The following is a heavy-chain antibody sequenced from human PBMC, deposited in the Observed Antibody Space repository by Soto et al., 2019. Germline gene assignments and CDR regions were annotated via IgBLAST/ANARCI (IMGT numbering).Heavy chain of an antibody. J-gene: IGHJ4*02. V-gene: IGHV3-30*18. CDR2: VSSAGSAE. Sequence: QVQLVESGGGVVQPARSLRLSCAASGFIFSNYGMHWVRQAPGKGLEWVAVVSSAGSAEYYADSVKGRFTIARDNSKNTVFLHMNSLRAEDTAVYYCAQDLGYSYGGFCDYWGQGSLVTVSS. CDR3: AQDLGYSYGGFCDY. CDR1: GFIFSNYG. D-gene: IGHD5-18*01.